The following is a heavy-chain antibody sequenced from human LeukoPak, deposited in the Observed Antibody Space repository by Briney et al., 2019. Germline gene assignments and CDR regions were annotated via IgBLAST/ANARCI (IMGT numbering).Heavy chain of an antibody. Sequence: GGSLRLSCAASGFIFNSHSMNWVRQAPGKGLVWVSSISSTSSYIYYADPVKSRFTISRDNARNSLYLQMNSLRAEDTAVYYCARSSGWYHRGPDYYYYYMDVWGKGTTVTVS. J-gene: IGHJ6*03. CDR1: GFIFNSHS. D-gene: IGHD6-19*01. V-gene: IGHV3-21*01. CDR3: ARSSGWYHRGPDYYYYYMDV. CDR2: ISSTSSYI.